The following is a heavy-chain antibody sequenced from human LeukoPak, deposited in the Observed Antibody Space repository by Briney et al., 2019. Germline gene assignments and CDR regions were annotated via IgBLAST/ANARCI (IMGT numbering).Heavy chain of an antibody. J-gene: IGHJ3*02. CDR3: ARGLHPFAPDAFDI. CDR2: ISSSSSYI. Sequence: GGSLRLSCAASGFTFSSYSMNWVRQAPGKGLEWVSSISSSSSYIYYADSVKGRFTISRDNAKNSLYLQMNSLRAEDTAVYYCARGLHPFAPDAFDIWGQGTMVTVSS. D-gene: IGHD2-21*01. V-gene: IGHV3-21*01. CDR1: GFTFSSYS.